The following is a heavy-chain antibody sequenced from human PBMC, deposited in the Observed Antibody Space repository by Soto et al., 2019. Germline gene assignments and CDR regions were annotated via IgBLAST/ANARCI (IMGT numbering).Heavy chain of an antibody. CDR3: ARAYSSSCQATPDY. Sequence: EVQLVESGGGLVQPGGSLRLSCAASGFTFSSYDMHWVRQATGKGLEWVSAIGTAGDTYYPGSVKGRVTISRENAKNAVYLQMNGLRAGDTAVYYCARAYSSSCQATPDYWGQGTLVTVSS. CDR1: GFTFSSYD. CDR2: IGTAGDT. V-gene: IGHV3-13*01. J-gene: IGHJ4*02. D-gene: IGHD6-6*01.